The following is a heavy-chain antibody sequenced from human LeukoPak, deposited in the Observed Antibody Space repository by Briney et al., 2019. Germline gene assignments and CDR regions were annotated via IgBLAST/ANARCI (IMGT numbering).Heavy chain of an antibody. Sequence: PSETLSLPCVFSGYSISGGFNWGWFRHPPGKGLEGIGSIYHTGSTYYNPSLKSRVIISVDTSKNQFSLKMNSVTAADTAVYYCARRCGGDCYQFDYWGQGTLVTVSS. CDR1: GYSISGGFN. CDR3: ARRCGGDCYQFDY. J-gene: IGHJ4*02. V-gene: IGHV4-38-2*01. D-gene: IGHD2-21*01. CDR2: IYHTGST.